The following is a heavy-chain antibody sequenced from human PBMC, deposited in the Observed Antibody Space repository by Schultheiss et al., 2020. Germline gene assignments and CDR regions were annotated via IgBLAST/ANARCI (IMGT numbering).Heavy chain of an antibody. Sequence: GGSLRLSCAASGFTFSSYSMNWVRQAPGKGLEWVSSISSSSSYIYYADSVKGRFTISRDNAKNSLYLQMNSLRAEDTAVYYCARSVALEMATTSFDYWGQGTLVTVSS. CDR2: ISSSSSYI. CDR3: ARSVALEMATTSFDY. J-gene: IGHJ4*02. CDR1: GFTFSSYS. D-gene: IGHD5-24*01. V-gene: IGHV3-21*01.